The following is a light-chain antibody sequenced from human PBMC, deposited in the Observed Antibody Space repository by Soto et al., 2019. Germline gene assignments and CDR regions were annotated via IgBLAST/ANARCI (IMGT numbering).Light chain of an antibody. CDR3: QQYDKWPRT. CDR1: QTISSW. V-gene: IGKV1-5*03. CDR2: KAS. J-gene: IGKJ1*01. Sequence: DIQITQSPSTLSGSVGDRVAITCRASQTISSWLAWYQQKPGKAPKLLIYKASTLKSGVPSRFSGSGSGTEFTLTISSLQSEDFAVYYCQQYDKWPRTFGQGTKVDI.